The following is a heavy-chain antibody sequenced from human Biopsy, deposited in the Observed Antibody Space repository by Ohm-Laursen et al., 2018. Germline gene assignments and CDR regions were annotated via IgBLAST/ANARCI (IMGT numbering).Heavy chain of an antibody. Sequence: SETLSLTCTVSSGLISNYYWSWIRQPAGKGLEWIGRLYTSGDTNYNPSLKSRVSVSEGTSKNQFSLRLTSVTAADTAVYYCARGPKRLTGTSYFEDWGRGILVTVSS. CDR3: ARGPKRLTGTSYFED. CDR1: SGLISNYY. CDR2: LYTSGDT. D-gene: IGHD1-7*01. J-gene: IGHJ4*02. V-gene: IGHV4-4*07.